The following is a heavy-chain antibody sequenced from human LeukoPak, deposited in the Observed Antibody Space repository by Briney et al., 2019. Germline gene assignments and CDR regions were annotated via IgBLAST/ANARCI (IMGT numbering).Heavy chain of an antibody. CDR2: IGSSDSTT. V-gene: IGHV3-48*03. D-gene: IGHD3-10*01. J-gene: IGHJ4*02. CDR3: ATNRWFGEFPFDY. CDR1: GFTFSSYE. Sequence: GGSLRLSCVASGFTFSSYEMNWVRQAPGKGLEWLSYIGSSDSTTHYADSVKGRFTISRDNAKNSLYLQMNSLRAEDTAVYYCATNRWFGEFPFDYWGQGTLVTVSS.